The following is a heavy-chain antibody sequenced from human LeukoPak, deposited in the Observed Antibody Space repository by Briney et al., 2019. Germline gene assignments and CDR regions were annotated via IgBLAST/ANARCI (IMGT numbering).Heavy chain of an antibody. V-gene: IGHV4-59*12. CDR2: IYYSGST. J-gene: IGHJ4*02. D-gene: IGHD3-10*01. Sequence: KPSETLSLTCTVSGDSISYYYWSWIRQPPGKGLEWIGYIYYSGSTNYNPSLKSRVTISVDTSKNQFSLKLSSVTAADTAVYYCAGDTYGRDYWGQGTLVTVSS. CDR1: GDSISYYY. CDR3: AGDTYGRDY.